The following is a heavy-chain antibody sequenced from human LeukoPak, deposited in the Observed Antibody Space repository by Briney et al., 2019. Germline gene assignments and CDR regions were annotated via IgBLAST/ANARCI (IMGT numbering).Heavy chain of an antibody. V-gene: IGHV3-30*03. CDR2: ISYDGSNK. D-gene: IGHD6-6*01. Sequence: GGSLRLSCAASEFTFNSYGMHWARQAPGKGLEWVAVISYDGSNKFYADSVKGRFTISRDNSKNTLYLQMNSLRAEDTAVYYCAVIAARSFDYWGQGTLATVSS. CDR3: AVIAARSFDY. J-gene: IGHJ4*02. CDR1: EFTFNSYG.